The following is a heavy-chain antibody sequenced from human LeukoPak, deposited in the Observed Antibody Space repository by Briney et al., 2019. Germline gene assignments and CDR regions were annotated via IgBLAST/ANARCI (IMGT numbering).Heavy chain of an antibody. V-gene: IGHV4-59*12. CDR3: ARRSYNSPFRY. D-gene: IGHD5-24*01. Sequence: SETLSLTCAVSGGSISSYYWSWIRQPPGKGLEWIGYIHYSGSTNYNPSLKSRVTISVDTSKNQFSLQLSSVTAADTAVYYCARRSYNSPFRYWGQGTLVTVSS. CDR1: GGSISSYY. J-gene: IGHJ4*02. CDR2: IHYSGST.